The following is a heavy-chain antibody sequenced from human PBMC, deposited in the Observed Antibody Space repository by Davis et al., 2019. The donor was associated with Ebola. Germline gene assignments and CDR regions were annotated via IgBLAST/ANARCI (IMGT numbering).Heavy chain of an antibody. Sequence: GESLNISCAASGFIFSSYGMTWVRQAPGKGLQWVSGLSGSGGGTDYADSVKGRFTISRDNSKNTLYLQMNSLRAEDTAIYYCARDREDYYESTGYYYNYWGQGTLVTVSS. D-gene: IGHD3-22*01. CDR3: ARDREDYYESTGYYYNY. V-gene: IGHV3-23*01. CDR1: GFIFSSYG. CDR2: LSGSGGGT. J-gene: IGHJ4*02.